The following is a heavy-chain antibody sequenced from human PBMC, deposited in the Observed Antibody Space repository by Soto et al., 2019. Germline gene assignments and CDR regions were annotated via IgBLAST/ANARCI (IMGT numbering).Heavy chain of an antibody. V-gene: IGHV3-9*01. D-gene: IGHD6-6*01. CDR3: AKGLYSSSSGASDY. CDR2: ISWNSGSI. J-gene: IGHJ4*02. CDR1: GFTFDDYA. Sequence: GGSLRLSCAASGFTFDDYAMHWVRQAPGKGLEWVSGISWNSGSIGYADSVKGRFTISRDNAKNSLYLQMNSLRAEDTALYYCAKGLYSSSSGASDYWGQGTLVTVSS.